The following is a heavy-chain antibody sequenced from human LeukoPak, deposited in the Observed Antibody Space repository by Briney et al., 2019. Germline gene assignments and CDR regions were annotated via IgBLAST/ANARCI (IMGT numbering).Heavy chain of an antibody. CDR2: ISHDGSNK. CDR1: GFTFSSYA. J-gene: IGHJ4*02. V-gene: IGHV3-30-3*01. CDR3: ARDRRGFDY. Sequence: QPGGSLRLSCAASGFTFSSYAMHWVRQAPGKGLEWVAVISHDGSNKYYADSVKGRFTISRDNSKNTLYLQMNSLRAEDTAVYYCARDRRGFDYWGQGTLVTVSS.